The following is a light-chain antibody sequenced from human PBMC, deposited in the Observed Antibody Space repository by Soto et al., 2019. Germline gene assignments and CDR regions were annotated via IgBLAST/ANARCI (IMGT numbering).Light chain of an antibody. CDR2: KAS. Sequence: DIQMTQSPSTLSASVGDRVTITCRASQSIDYWLAWYQQKPGKAPNLLIYKASSLQSGVPSRFSGSGSGTEFTLTISSLQPDDFATYYCQQYKSWTFGQGTKVETK. CDR3: QQYKSWT. V-gene: IGKV1-5*03. CDR1: QSIDYW. J-gene: IGKJ1*01.